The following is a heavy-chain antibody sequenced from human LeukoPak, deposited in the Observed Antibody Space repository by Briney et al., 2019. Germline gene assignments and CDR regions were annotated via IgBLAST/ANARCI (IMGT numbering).Heavy chain of an antibody. V-gene: IGHV5-51*01. CDR2: IYPDDSDT. D-gene: IGHD3-22*01. J-gene: IGHJ6*03. CDR1: GYRFTSYW. Sequence: GESLKSSCKGSGYRFTSYWIGWVRQMPGKGLEWMGIIYPDDSDTRYSPSFQGQVTISADKSISTAYLQWSTLRASDTAIYYCARHSYDSSDFHYMDVWGKGTTVTISS. CDR3: ARHSYDSSDFHYMDV.